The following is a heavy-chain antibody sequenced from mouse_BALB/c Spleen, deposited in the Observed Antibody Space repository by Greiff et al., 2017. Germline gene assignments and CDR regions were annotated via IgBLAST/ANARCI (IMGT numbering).Heavy chain of an antibody. V-gene: IGHV1S81*02. CDR3: ARTYYYGAAYFDV. D-gene: IGHD1-1*01. CDR2: INPSNGRT. J-gene: IGHJ1*01. CDR1: GYTFTSYW. Sequence: QVQLQQPGAELVKPGASVKLSCKASGYTFTSYWMHWVKQRPGQGLEWIGEINPSNGRTNYNEKFKSKATLTVDKSSSTAYMQLSSLTSEDSAVYYCARTYYYGAAYFDVWGAGTTVTVSS.